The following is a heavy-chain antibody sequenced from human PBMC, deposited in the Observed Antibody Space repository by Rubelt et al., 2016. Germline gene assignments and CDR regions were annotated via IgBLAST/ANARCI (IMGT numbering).Heavy chain of an antibody. J-gene: IGHJ5*02. CDR3: ARGESYCIGGSCLDWFDP. D-gene: IGHD2-15*01. Sequence: QVQLQQWGAGLLKPSETLSLTCAVYGGSFSGYYWSWIRQPPGKGLEWIGEINHSGRTNYNPSLKSRVTISVDTSKNQFSLMLSSVTAADTTVYYCARGESYCIGGSCLDWFDPWGQGTLVTVSS. V-gene: IGHV4-34*01. CDR1: GGSFSGYY. CDR2: INHSGRT.